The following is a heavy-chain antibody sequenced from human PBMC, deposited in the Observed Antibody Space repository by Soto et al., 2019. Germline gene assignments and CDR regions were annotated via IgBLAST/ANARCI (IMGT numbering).Heavy chain of an antibody. CDR3: ARGGSGIVVVVAATTNYAFDI. V-gene: IGHV4-34*01. J-gene: IGHJ3*02. CDR2: INHSGST. D-gene: IGHD2-15*01. CDR1: GGSFSGYY. Sequence: LSLTCAVYGGSFSGYYWSWIRQPPGKGLEWIGEINHSGSTNYNPSLKSRVTISVDTSKNQFSLKLSSVTAADTAVYYCARGGSGIVVVVAATTNYAFDIWGQRTMVTVSS.